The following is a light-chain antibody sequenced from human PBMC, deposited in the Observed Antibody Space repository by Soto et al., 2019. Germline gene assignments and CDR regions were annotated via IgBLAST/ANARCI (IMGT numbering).Light chain of an antibody. CDR2: GAS. CDR3: QQYYYWPPWT. J-gene: IGKJ1*01. CDR1: QSVSSN. V-gene: IGKV3-15*01. Sequence: EIVMTQSPATLSVSPGERATLSCRASQSVSSNLAWYQQKPGQAPRLLIYGASTRATGIPARFSGSGSGTEFTLTISSLQSEDFAVYYCQQYYYWPPWTFGQGTKVDMK.